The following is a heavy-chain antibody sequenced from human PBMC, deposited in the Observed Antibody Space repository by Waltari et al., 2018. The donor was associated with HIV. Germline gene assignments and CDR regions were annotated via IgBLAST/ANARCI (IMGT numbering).Heavy chain of an antibody. J-gene: IGHJ2*01. V-gene: IGHV3-21*02. CDR1: GFTFSSYN. CDR3: ARRQAPYWYFDL. Sequence: QLVESGGCLVKAGGALRLSCAASGFTFSSYNMNWVRQVPGKGLEWVSSISSSNNNVFYGDSVKGRFTISRDNAKKSLFLQMNSLRGEDTAIYYCARRQAPYWYFDLWGRGTLVTVSS. CDR2: ISSSNNNV.